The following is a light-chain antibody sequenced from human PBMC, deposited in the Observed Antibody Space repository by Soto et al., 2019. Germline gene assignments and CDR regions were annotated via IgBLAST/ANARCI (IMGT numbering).Light chain of an antibody. J-gene: IGLJ3*02. V-gene: IGLV1-44*01. CDR2: SDN. Sequence: QSVLTQPPSTSGTPGQSVTISCSGSTSNIGSNTVNWYQQLTGTAPKLLIHSDNQRPSGVPDRFSGSKSGASASLAISGLQSEDEADYYCSTWDDSLNSWVFGGGTKLTVL. CDR3: STWDDSLNSWV. CDR1: TSNIGSNT.